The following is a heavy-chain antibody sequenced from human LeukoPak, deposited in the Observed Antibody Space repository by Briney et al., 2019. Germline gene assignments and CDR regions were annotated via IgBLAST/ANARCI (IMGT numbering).Heavy chain of an antibody. Sequence: GGSLRLSCAASGFTFSSYAMSWVRQAPGKGLEWVSAISGSGGSTYYADSVKGRLTISRDNSKNTLYLQMNSLRAEDTAVYYCAATKWELPVFDYWGQGTLVTVSS. J-gene: IGHJ4*02. CDR1: GFTFSSYA. D-gene: IGHD1-26*01. CDR3: AATKWELPVFDY. CDR2: ISGSGGST. V-gene: IGHV3-23*01.